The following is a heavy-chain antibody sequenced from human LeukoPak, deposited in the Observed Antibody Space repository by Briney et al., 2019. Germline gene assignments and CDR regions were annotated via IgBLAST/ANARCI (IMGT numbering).Heavy chain of an antibody. J-gene: IGHJ5*02. D-gene: IGHD3-22*01. CDR1: GFTFSNYW. V-gene: IGHV3-74*01. Sequence: GGALRLSCAASGFTFSNYWMHWVRQAPGKGLVWVSRINSERINTSYADAVKGRFTISRDNAKNTLNLQINILRAEDTAVYYCARDLGQYYDTSDNWFDPWGQGTLVTVSS. CDR2: INSERINT. CDR3: ARDLGQYYDTSDNWFDP.